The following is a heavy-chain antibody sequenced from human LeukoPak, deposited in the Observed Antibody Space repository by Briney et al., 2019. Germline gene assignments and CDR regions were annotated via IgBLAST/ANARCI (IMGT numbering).Heavy chain of an antibody. Sequence: SETLSLTCTVSGGSISSYYWSWIRQPPGKGLEWIGYIYYSGSTNYNPSLKSRVTISVDTSKNQFSLKLSSVTAADTAVYYCASAKMATIDFALGYWGQGTLVTVSS. D-gene: IGHD5-24*01. CDR3: ASAKMATIDFALGY. CDR1: GGSISSYY. J-gene: IGHJ4*02. CDR2: IYYSGST. V-gene: IGHV4-59*01.